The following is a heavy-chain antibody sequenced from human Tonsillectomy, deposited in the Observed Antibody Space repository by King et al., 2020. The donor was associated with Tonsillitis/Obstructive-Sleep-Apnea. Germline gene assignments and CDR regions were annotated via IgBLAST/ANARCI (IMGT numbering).Heavy chain of an antibody. CDR2: IIPILGIA. V-gene: IGHV1-69*10. J-gene: IGHJ4*02. CDR3: ARPAGCSGGSCYGPGFDY. D-gene: IGHD2-15*01. CDR1: GGTFSSCA. Sequence: QLVQSGAEVKKPGSSVKVSCKASGGTFSSCAISWVRQAPGQGLEWMGGIIPILGIANYAQKFQGRVTITADKSTSTAYMELSSLRSEDTAVYYCARPAGCSGGSCYGPGFDYWGQGTLVTVSS.